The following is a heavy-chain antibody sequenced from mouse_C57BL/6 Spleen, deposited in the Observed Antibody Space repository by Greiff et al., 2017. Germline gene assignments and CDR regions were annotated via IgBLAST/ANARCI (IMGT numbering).Heavy chain of an antibody. J-gene: IGHJ1*03. D-gene: IGHD2-13*01. V-gene: IGHV1-42*01. CDR3: ARHGVNWYFDV. Sequence: VQLKESGPELVKPGASVKISCKASGYSFTGYYMNWVKQSPEKSLEWIGEINPSTGGTTYNQKFKAKATLTVDKSSSTAYMQLKSLTSEDSAVYYCARHGVNWYFDVWGTGTTVTVSS. CDR2: INPSTGGT. CDR1: GYSFTGYY.